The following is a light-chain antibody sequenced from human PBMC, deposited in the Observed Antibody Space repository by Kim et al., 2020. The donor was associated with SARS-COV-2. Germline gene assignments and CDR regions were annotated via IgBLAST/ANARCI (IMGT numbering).Light chain of an antibody. CDR3: LKHNVYPLT. J-gene: IGKJ4*01. CDR1: QAISNY. V-gene: IGKV1-17*03. CDR2: AAS. Sequence: ASIGDRVTITCRASQAISNYVAWFQQKPGKGPKRLIYAASSLQGGVPSRFSGSGSGTEFTLTISSLQPEDFATYFCLKHNVYPLTFGGGTKVDIK.